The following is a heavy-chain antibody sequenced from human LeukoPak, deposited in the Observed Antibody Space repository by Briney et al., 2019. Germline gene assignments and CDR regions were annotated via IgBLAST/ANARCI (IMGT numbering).Heavy chain of an antibody. J-gene: IGHJ4*02. CDR3: ARGSCSSTSCYTV. D-gene: IGHD2-2*02. V-gene: IGHV4-34*01. CDR2: INHGGST. Sequence: SETLSLTCAVYGGSFSGYYWSWIRQPPGKGLEWIGEINHGGSTNYNPSLKSRVTISVDTSKNQFSLKLSSVTAADTAVYYCARGSCSSTSCYTVWGQGTPVTVSS. CDR1: GGSFSGYY.